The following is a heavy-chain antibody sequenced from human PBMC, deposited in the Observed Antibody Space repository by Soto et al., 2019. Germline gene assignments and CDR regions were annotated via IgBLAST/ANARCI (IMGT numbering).Heavy chain of an antibody. J-gene: IGHJ4*02. CDR3: ARAPGYYDSSGYYNRLDY. CDR1: GYTFTSYA. Sequence: ASVKVSCKASGYTFTSYAMHWVRQAPGQRLEWMGWINAGNGNTKYSQKFQGRVTITRDTSASTAYMELSSLRSEDTAVYYFARAPGYYDSSGYYNRLDYWGQGTLVTVSS. D-gene: IGHD3-22*01. CDR2: INAGNGNT. V-gene: IGHV1-3*01.